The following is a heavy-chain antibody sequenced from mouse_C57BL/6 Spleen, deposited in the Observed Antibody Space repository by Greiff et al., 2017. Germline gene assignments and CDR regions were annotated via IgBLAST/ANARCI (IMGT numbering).Heavy chain of an antibody. CDR3: ASTAYYSNYLFAY. CDR1: GYTFTSYW. J-gene: IGHJ3*01. D-gene: IGHD2-5*01. CDR2: IDPSDSET. V-gene: IGHV1-52*01. Sequence: VQLQQPGAELVRPGSSVKLSCKASGYTFTSYWMHWVKQRPIQGLEWIGNIDPSDSETHYNQKFKDKATLTVDKSSSTAYMQLSSLTSEDSAVYYCASTAYYSNYLFAYWGQGTLVTVSA.